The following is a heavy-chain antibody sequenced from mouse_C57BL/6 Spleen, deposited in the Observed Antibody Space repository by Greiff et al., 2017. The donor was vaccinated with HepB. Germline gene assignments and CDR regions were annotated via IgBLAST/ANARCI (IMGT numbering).Heavy chain of an antibody. D-gene: IGHD2-2*01. J-gene: IGHJ2*01. Sequence: VQLQQPGAELVKPGAPVKMSCKASGYTFTSYWITWVKQRPGQGLEWIGDIYPGSGSTNYNEKFKSKATLTVDTSSSTAYMQLSSLTSEDSAVYYCARSPYGYDKDYWGQGTTLTVSS. CDR3: ARSPYGYDKDY. V-gene: IGHV1-55*01. CDR1: GYTFTSYW. CDR2: IYPGSGST.